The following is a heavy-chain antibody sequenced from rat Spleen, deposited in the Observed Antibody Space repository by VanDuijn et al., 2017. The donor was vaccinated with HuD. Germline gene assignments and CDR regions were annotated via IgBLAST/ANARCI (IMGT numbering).Heavy chain of an antibody. CDR1: GFTFSDYG. J-gene: IGHJ2*01. V-gene: IGHV5-29*01. D-gene: IGHD1-9*01. Sequence: EVQLVESDGGLVQPGRSLKVSCAASGFTFSDYGMAWVRQAPTKGLEWVATISPSGGSTYYRDSMKGRFTVSRENAKSTLHLLMDSLRSEDTATYYCARRHYGYTDYFDYWGQGVMVTVSS. CDR3: ARRHYGYTDYFDY. CDR2: ISPSGGST.